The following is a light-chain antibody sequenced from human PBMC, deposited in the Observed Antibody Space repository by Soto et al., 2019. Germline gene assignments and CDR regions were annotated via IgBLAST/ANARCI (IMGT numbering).Light chain of an antibody. CDR1: SSDVGGYNY. CDR2: DVS. Sequence: QSPLTKPASVSGSPGQSITISCTETSSDVGGYNYVSWYQQHPGKAPKLMIYDVSNRPSGVSNRFSGSKSGNTASLTISGLQAEDEADYYCSSYTSSSTLVFGGGTKLTVL. J-gene: IGLJ2*01. CDR3: SSYTSSSTLV. V-gene: IGLV2-14*01.